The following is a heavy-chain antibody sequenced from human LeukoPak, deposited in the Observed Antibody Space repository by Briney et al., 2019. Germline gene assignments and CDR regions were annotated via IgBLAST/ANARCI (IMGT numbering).Heavy chain of an antibody. J-gene: IGHJ4*02. CDR2: IYYSGST. CDR3: ARSPIVGATN. D-gene: IGHD1-26*01. V-gene: IGHV4-39*01. CDR1: GGSISTSSYY. Sequence: SETLCLTCTVSGGSISTSSYYWGWIRQPPGKGLEWIGSIYYSGSTYYNPSLKSRVTISIDTSKNQFSLRLSSVTAADTAVYYCARSPIVGATNWGQGTLVTVSS.